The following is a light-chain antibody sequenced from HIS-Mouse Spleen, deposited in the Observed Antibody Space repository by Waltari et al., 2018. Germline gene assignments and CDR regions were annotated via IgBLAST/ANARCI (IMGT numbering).Light chain of an antibody. CDR2: DVS. V-gene: IGLV2-14*03. Sequence: QSALPQPAPVSGSPGQSLTISCTGTSSDVGGYNYVSWYQQHPGKAPKLMIYDVSNRPSGVSNRFSGSKSGNTASLTISGLQAEDEADYYCSSYTSSSTRVFGGGTKLTVL. CDR3: SSYTSSSTRV. J-gene: IGLJ3*02. CDR1: SSDVGGYNY.